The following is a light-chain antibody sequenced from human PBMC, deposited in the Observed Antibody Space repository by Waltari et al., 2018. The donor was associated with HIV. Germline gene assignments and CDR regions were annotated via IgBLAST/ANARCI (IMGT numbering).Light chain of an antibody. Sequence: SYVLTQPPSVSVAPGKTAKITCVGNNIGTKSVHWYQQKPDQAPVMVIYYTADRPSGRPERFSGSNSGNTATLPINRVEAGEEADYYCHVWDTISDHVVFGGGSKLTVL. CDR2: YTA. CDR3: HVWDTISDHVV. V-gene: IGLV3-21*04. CDR1: NIGTKS. J-gene: IGLJ2*01.